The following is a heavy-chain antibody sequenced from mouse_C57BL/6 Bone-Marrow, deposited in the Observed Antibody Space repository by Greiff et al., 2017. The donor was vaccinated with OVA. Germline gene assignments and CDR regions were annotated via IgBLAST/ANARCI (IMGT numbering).Heavy chain of an antibody. CDR3: ASVCLLSWFAY. CDR1: GFTFSDYG. V-gene: IGHV5-17*01. CDR2: ISSGSSTI. Sequence: EVKVVESGGGLVKPGGSLKLSCAASGFTFSDYGMHWVRQAPEKGLEWVAYISSGSSTIYYADTVKGRFTITRDNAKNTLFLQMTSLGSEDTAMYYCASVCLLSWFAYWGQGNLVTVSA. D-gene: IGHD1-1*01. J-gene: IGHJ3*01.